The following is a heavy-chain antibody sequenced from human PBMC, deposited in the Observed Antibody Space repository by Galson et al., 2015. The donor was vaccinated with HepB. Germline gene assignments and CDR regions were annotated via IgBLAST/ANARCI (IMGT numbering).Heavy chain of an antibody. J-gene: IGHJ5*02. CDR1: GGAISRYY. CDR3: ARDHHSSSWSWFDP. V-gene: IGHV4-59*01. D-gene: IGHD6-13*01. Sequence: LSLTCTVSGGAISRYYWSWIRQPPGKGLEWIGYIHYSGSTNYNPSLKSRVTISVDTSKKQFSLKLSSVTAADTAVYYCARDHHSSSWSWFDPWGQGALVSVSS. CDR2: IHYSGST.